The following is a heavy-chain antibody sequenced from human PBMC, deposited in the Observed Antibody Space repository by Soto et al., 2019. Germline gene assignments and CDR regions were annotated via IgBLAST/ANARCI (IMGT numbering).Heavy chain of an antibody. J-gene: IGHJ5*02. CDR2: IYYSGST. D-gene: IGHD4-17*01. CDR1: GGSISSYY. Sequence: SETLSLTCTVSGGSISSYYWSWIRQPPGKGLEWIGYIYYSGSTNYNPSLKSRVTISVDTSKNQFSLKLSSVTTADTAVYYCAREGPDYGDDTSFKFRNWFDPWGQGTLVTVSS. V-gene: IGHV4-59*01. CDR3: AREGPDYGDDTSFKFRNWFDP.